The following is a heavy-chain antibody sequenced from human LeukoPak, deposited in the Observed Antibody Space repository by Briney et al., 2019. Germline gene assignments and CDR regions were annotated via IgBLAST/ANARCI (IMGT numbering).Heavy chain of an antibody. CDR3: AKRGGALSH. V-gene: IGHV1-2*02. CDR2: INPNSGDT. J-gene: IGHJ4*02. Sequence: EASVKVSCKASGYIFTGYYIHWVRQAPGQGPEWMGWINPNSGDTKSAPKFQGRVAMTRVTSINTAYMEVSGLTPDDTAIYYCAKRGGALSHWGQGTPVTVTS. D-gene: IGHD2-21*01. CDR1: GYIFTGYY.